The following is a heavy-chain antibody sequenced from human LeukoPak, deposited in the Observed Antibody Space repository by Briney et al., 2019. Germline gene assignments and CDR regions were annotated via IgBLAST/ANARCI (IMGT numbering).Heavy chain of an antibody. CDR2: IRSKAYGGTT. D-gene: IGHD6-19*01. V-gene: IGHV3-49*04. J-gene: IGHJ4*02. Sequence: GRSRRLSCTASGCTFGDYAMSWVRQAPGKGLEWVGFIRSKAYGGTTEYAASVKGRFTISRDDSKSIAYLQMNSLKTEDTAVYYCTRDLGIAVAGTGDYWGQGTLVTVSS. CDR3: TRDLGIAVAGTGDY. CDR1: GCTFGDYA.